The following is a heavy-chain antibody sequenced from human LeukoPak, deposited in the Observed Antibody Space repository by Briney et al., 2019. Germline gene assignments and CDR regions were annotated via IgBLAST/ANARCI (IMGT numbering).Heavy chain of an antibody. D-gene: IGHD5-24*01. CDR2: ISRSSSYI. Sequence: SGGSLRLSCAASGFTFSSYSMNWVRQAPGKGLEWVSSISRSSSYIYYADSVKGRFTISRDNAKNSLYLQMNSLRAEDTAVYYCARAPIEMAPRRAFDIWGQGTMVTVSS. CDR3: ARAPIEMAPRRAFDI. CDR1: GFTFSSYS. J-gene: IGHJ3*02. V-gene: IGHV3-21*01.